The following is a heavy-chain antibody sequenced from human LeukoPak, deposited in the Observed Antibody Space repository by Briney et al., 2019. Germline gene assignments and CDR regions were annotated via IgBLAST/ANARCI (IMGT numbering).Heavy chain of an antibody. Sequence: GGSLRLSCAASGFTFSTYAMSWVRQTPGKGLEWVAATSSSDAGTYHADSVRGRFTISRDNSKNTLYLQMNSLRAEDAAIYFCAKAPVTSCRGAYCYPFDSWGQGTLVTVSS. CDR2: TSSSDAGT. CDR1: GFTFSTYA. J-gene: IGHJ4*02. CDR3: AKAPVTSCRGAYCYPFDS. D-gene: IGHD2-21*01. V-gene: IGHV3-23*01.